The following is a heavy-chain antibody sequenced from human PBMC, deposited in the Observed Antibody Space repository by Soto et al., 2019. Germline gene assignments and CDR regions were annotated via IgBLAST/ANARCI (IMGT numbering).Heavy chain of an antibody. CDR2: IVVGSGNT. V-gene: IGHV1-58*01. D-gene: IGHD5-18*01. J-gene: IGHJ6*02. CDR3: AASNSRGYSYGYNYGMDV. CDR1: GFTFTSSA. Sequence: SVKVSWKASGFTFTSSAVQWVRQARGQRLEWIGWIVVGSGNTNYAQKFQERVTITRDMSTSTAYMELSSLRSEDTAVYYCAASNSRGYSYGYNYGMDVWGPGTTVTVSS.